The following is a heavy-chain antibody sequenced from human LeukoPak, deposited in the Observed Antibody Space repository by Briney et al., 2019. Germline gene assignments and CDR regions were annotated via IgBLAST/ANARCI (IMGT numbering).Heavy chain of an antibody. CDR1: GGSISSYY. CDR3: AREKPGGSFDY. V-gene: IGHV4-59*01. Sequence: PSETLSLTCTVSGGSISSYYWSWIRQPPGKGLEWIGYIYYSGGTNYNPSLKSRVTISVDTSKNQFSLKLSSVTAADTAVYYCAREKPGGSFDYWGQGTLVTVSS. J-gene: IGHJ4*02. D-gene: IGHD2-15*01. CDR2: IYYSGGT.